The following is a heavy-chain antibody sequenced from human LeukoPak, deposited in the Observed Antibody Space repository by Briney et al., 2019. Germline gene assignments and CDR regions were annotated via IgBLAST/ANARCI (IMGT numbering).Heavy chain of an antibody. V-gene: IGHV3-21*01. Sequence: GGSLRLSCAASGFAFRTYTMNWVRQAPAKGLEWVSSISTTSSYIYYADSVKGRFTISRDNAKNSLYLQMNSLRAEDTAVYYCASGYDPIDYWGQGTLVTVSS. CDR3: ASGYDPIDY. D-gene: IGHD5-12*01. J-gene: IGHJ4*02. CDR1: GFAFRTYT. CDR2: ISTTSSYI.